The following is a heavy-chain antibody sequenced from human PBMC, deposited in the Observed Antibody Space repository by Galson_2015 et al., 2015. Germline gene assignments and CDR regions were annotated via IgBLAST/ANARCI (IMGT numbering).Heavy chain of an antibody. J-gene: IGHJ4*02. V-gene: IGHV3-53*01. CDR3: ARSPPYLGWSFDY. CDR1: GFTVRSND. D-gene: IGHD2/OR15-2a*01. Sequence: LRLSCAASGFTVRSNDMSWVRQAPGKGLEWVSVIYSGGPTYYADSVKGRFTISRDNSKNTVYLQMNSLRAEDTAVYYCARSPPYLGWSFDYWGQGTLVTVSS. CDR2: IYSGGPT.